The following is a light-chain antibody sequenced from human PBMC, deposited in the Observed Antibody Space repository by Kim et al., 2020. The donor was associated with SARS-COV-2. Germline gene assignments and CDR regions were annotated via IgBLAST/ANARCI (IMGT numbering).Light chain of an antibody. V-gene: IGLV1-47*01. CDR2: RNN. CDR3: AAWDDSLSGQVV. CDR1: RSNIGRKY. J-gene: IGLJ2*01. Sequence: QRGTISCSGSRSNIGRKYVYWYKQHPGTAPKILSYRNNQRPSGVPDRFSGSKSGTSASLDISGLRSEDEADYYCAAWDDSLSGQVVFGGGTQLTVL.